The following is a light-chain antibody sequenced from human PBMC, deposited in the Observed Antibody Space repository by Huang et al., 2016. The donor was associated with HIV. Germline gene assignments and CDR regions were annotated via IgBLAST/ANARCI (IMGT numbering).Light chain of an antibody. CDR3: QQVNSFPFT. V-gene: IGKV1-9*01. CDR1: QGISSD. Sequence: IHLTQSPSSLSASLGDRVIITCRASQGISSDLAWFQQKPGKAPKLLIYGASTLQSGVPSRFTGSGSGANFTLSISSLQPEDFSTYYCQQVNSFPFTFGPGTKVDIK. CDR2: GAS. J-gene: IGKJ3*01.